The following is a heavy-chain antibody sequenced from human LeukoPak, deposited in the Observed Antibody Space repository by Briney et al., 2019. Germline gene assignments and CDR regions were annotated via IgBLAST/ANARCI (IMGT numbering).Heavy chain of an antibody. CDR2: IYYTGST. J-gene: IGHJ4*02. V-gene: IGHV4-59*08. D-gene: IGHD4-23*01. Sequence: PSETLSLTCTVSGGSISSSYWSRIRQPPGRKLEWIAYIYYTGSTNYNPSLKSRATISVDTSKNHFSLELSSVTAADTAVYFCARHRNDYGGNSFGDWGQGTPVTVSS. CDR1: GGSISSSY. CDR3: ARHRNDYGGNSFGD.